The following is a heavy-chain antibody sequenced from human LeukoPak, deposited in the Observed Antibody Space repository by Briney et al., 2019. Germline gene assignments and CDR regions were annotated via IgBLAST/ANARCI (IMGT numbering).Heavy chain of an antibody. CDR2: IYDSGSV. CDR3: ARAFFNGDGIDGFDY. Sequence: SETLSLTCTVSGGSISGYFWNWIRQPPGKGLEWIGYIYDSGSVKYNPSLKSRVTISEDASKNQFSLRLRSVTAADTAVYYCARAFFNGDGIDGFDYGGRGTRVTVS. CDR1: GGSISGYF. J-gene: IGHJ4*02. D-gene: IGHD5-24*01. V-gene: IGHV4-59*01.